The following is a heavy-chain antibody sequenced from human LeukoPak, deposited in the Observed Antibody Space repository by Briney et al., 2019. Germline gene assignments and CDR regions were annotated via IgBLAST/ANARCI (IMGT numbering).Heavy chain of an antibody. J-gene: IGHJ4*02. Sequence: GGSLRLSCAASGFAFSNYAMAWVRQAPGKEPEWVSVITGGGADTYQIDSVKGRFTISRDNSKNTLFLQMNSLRGEDTAMYYCARDPLVGYGDYFDYWGQGTLVTVSS. D-gene: IGHD4-17*01. CDR1: GFAFSNYA. V-gene: IGHV3-23*01. CDR3: ARDPLVGYGDYFDY. CDR2: ITGGGADT.